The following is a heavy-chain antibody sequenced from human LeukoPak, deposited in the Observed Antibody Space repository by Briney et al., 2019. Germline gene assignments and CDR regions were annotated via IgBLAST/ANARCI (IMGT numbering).Heavy chain of an antibody. J-gene: IGHJ4*02. CDR3: ARDLKVDYDFWSGYYDY. CDR2: IIPIFGTA. Sequence: SVKVSCKASGGTFSSYAISWVRQAPGQGLEWMGGIIPIFGTANYAQKFQGRVTITADESTSTAYMELSSLRSEDTAVYYCARDLKVDYDFWSGYYDYWGQGTLVTVSS. D-gene: IGHD3-3*01. CDR1: GGTFSSYA. V-gene: IGHV1-69*01.